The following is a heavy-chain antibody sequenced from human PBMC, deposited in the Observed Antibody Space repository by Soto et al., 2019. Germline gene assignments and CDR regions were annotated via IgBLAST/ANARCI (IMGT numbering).Heavy chain of an antibody. CDR2: ISGSGGST. J-gene: IGHJ4*02. Sequence: PVGSLRLSCAASGFTFSSYAMSWVRQAPGKGLEWVSAISGSGGSTYYADSVKGRFTIFRDNSKNTLYLQMNSLRAEDTAVYYCAKSEENSTPPLDYWGQGTLVTVSS. CDR3: AKSEENSTPPLDY. V-gene: IGHV3-23*01. CDR1: GFTFSSYA.